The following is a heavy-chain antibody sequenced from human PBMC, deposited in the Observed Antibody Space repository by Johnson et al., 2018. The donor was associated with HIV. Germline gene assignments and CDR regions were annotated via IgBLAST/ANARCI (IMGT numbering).Heavy chain of an antibody. CDR1: GITVSSNY. J-gene: IGHJ3*02. Sequence: VLLVESGGGVVRPGWSLRLSCAASGITVSSNYMSWVRQAPGKGLEWVSVIYSSGKTYYADSVKGRFTISRDNAKNSLYLQMNSLRAEDTAVYYCARADSSSSPWMGLDIWGQGTMVTVSS. CDR3: ARADSSSSPWMGLDI. V-gene: IGHV3-66*01. CDR2: IYSSGKT. D-gene: IGHD6-13*01.